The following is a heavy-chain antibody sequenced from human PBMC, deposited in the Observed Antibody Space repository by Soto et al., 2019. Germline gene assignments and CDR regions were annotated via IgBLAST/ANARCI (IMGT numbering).Heavy chain of an antibody. V-gene: IGHV4-59*01. CDR3: ARDREYYYDSSGYNGFDY. CDR1: GGSISSYY. J-gene: IGHJ4*02. Sequence: SETLSLTCTVSGGSISSYYWSWIRQPPGKGLEWIGYIYYSGSTNYNPSLKSRVTISVDTSKNQFSLKLSSVTAADTAVYYCARDREYYYDSSGYNGFDYWGQGTLVTVS. D-gene: IGHD3-22*01. CDR2: IYYSGST.